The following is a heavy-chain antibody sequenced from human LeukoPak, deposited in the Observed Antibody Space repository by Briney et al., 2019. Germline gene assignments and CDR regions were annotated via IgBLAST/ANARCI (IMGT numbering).Heavy chain of an antibody. D-gene: IGHD3-3*01. Sequence: PSETLSLTCAVSGYSISSGYYWGWIRQPPGKGLEWIGSIYHSGSTCYNPSLKSRVTISVDTSKNQFSLKLSSVTAADTAVYYCARQRDYDFWSGVYYYYYMDVWGKGTTVTVSS. CDR3: ARQRDYDFWSGVYYYYYMDV. V-gene: IGHV4-38-2*01. CDR1: GYSISSGYY. J-gene: IGHJ6*03. CDR2: IYHSGST.